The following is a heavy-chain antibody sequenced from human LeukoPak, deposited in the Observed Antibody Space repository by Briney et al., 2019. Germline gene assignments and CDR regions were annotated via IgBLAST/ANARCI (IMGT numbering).Heavy chain of an antibody. CDR2: MNPNSGNT. CDR3: SRHPRFDSSSWYPWFDP. Sequence: ASVKVSCKASGYTFTSYDINWVRQAPGQGLEWMGWMNPNSGNTGYAQKFQGRVTMTRNTSISTAYMELSSLRSEDTAVYYCSRHPRFDSSSWYPWFDPWGQGTLVTVSS. CDR1: GYTFTSYD. J-gene: IGHJ5*02. V-gene: IGHV1-8*01. D-gene: IGHD6-13*01.